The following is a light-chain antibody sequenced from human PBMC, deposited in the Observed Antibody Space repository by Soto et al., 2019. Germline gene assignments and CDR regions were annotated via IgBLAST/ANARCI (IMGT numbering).Light chain of an antibody. CDR2: DAT. CDR1: QTISSW. Sequence: DIQMTQSPSTLSGSVGDRVTITCRASQTISSWLAWYQQKPGKSPKLLIHDATTSHSGVPSRFSGSGSGTDLTITISSLQPEDVAAYYCQKYHSAPLPFGGGTEV. CDR3: QKYHSAPLP. V-gene: IGKV1-27*01. J-gene: IGKJ4*01.